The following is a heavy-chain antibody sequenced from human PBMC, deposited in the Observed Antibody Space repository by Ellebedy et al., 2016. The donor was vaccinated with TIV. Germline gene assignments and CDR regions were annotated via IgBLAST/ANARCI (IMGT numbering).Heavy chain of an antibody. CDR2: IYNSGST. CDR3: ARENIATGSDWFDP. CDR1: GGSINSYC. Sequence: MPGGSLRLSCTISGGSINSYCWSWIRQPAGKGLEWIGNIYNSGSTKFSPSLKSRVTLSVDTSKNQVSLRLSSVTAADTAIYYCARENIATGSDWFDPWGQGTLVTVSS. D-gene: IGHD6-25*01. V-gene: IGHV4-4*07. J-gene: IGHJ5*02.